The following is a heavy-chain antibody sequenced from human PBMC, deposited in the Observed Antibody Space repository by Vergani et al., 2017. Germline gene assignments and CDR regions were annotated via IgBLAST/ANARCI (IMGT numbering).Heavy chain of an antibody. D-gene: IGHD2-21*01. CDR3: ARGCGGDCYPYYYGMDV. V-gene: IGHV4-31*03. Sequence: QVQLQESGPGLVKPSQTLSLTCTVSGGSISSGGYYWSWIRQHPGKGLEWIGYIYYSGSTYYNPSLKSRVTISVDTSKNQFSLKLSSVTAADTAVYYCARGCGGDCYPYYYGMDVWGQGTTVTVSS. CDR1: GGSISSGGYY. CDR2: IYYSGST. J-gene: IGHJ6*02.